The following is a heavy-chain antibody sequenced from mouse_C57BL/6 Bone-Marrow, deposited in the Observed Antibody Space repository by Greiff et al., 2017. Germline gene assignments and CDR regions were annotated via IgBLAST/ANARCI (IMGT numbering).Heavy chain of an antibody. CDR1: GFSLTSYG. CDR3: ASYYYGSSYWYFDV. V-gene: IGHV2-2*01. CDR2: IWSGGST. Sequence: QVQLKESGPGLVQPSQSLSITCTVSGFSLTSYGVHWVRQSPGKGLEWLGVIWSGGSTDYNAAFISRLSISKDNSKSQVFFKMNSLQADDTAIYYCASYYYGSSYWYFDVCGTGTTVTVSS. J-gene: IGHJ1*03. D-gene: IGHD1-1*01.